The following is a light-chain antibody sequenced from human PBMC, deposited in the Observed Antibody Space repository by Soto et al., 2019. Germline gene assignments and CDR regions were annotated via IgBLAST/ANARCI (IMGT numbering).Light chain of an antibody. Sequence: QSALTQLASMSGSPGQSITISCTGTSSDVGGYNYVSWYQQHPDRAPKLIIYEVSNRPSGVSIRFSGSKSANTASLTISGLQAEDEADYYCSSYSTTYTVLFGGGTKLTVL. CDR3: SSYSTTYTVL. CDR1: SSDVGGYNY. CDR2: EVS. V-gene: IGLV2-14*01. J-gene: IGLJ2*01.